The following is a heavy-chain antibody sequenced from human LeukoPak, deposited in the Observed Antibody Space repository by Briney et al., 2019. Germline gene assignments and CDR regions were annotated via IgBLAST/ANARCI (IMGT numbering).Heavy chain of an antibody. CDR1: GFIFSNYV. CDR3: AKALKGYFDWLLLYY. J-gene: IGHJ4*02. V-gene: IGHV3-30-3*02. D-gene: IGHD3-9*01. CDR2: ISYDGSNK. Sequence: GGSLRLSCAASGFIFSNYVMHWVRQPPGKGLEWVAVISYDGSNKYYADSVKGRFTTSRDNSKNTLYLQMNSLRAEDTAVYYCAKALKGYFDWLLLYYWGQGTLVTVSS.